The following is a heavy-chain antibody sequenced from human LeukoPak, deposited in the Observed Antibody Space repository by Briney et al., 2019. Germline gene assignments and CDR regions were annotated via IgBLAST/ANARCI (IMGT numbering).Heavy chain of an antibody. CDR2: IYSGGST. V-gene: IGHV3-53*01. D-gene: IGHD2-15*01. J-gene: IGHJ1*01. Sequence: GGCLRLSCAASGFTVSSNYMSWVRQAPGKGLEWVSVIYSGGSTYYADSVQGRFTISRDNSKNTLYLQMNSLRAEDTAVYYCARDSGHCSGGSCYPRGFQHWGQGTLVTVSS. CDR3: ARDSGHCSGGSCYPRGFQH. CDR1: GFTVSSNY.